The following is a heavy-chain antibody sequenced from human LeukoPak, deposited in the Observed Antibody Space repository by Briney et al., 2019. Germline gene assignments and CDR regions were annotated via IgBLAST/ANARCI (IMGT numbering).Heavy chain of an antibody. J-gene: IGHJ4*02. D-gene: IGHD6-13*01. Sequence: PGGSLRLSCAASGFTVSSNYMSWVRQAPGKGLEWVSVIYSGGSTYYADSVKGRFTISRDNSKNTLYLQMNSLRAEDTAVYYCARYRPGYSSSWYPPPYYFDYWGQGTLVTVSS. CDR1: GFTVSSNY. V-gene: IGHV3-53*01. CDR3: ARYRPGYSSSWYPPPYYFDY. CDR2: IYSGGST.